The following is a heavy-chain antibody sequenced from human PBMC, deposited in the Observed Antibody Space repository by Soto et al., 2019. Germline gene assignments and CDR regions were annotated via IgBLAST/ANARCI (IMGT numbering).Heavy chain of an antibody. V-gene: IGHV4-34*01. J-gene: IGHJ6*02. D-gene: IGHD5-12*01. CDR1: GGSFSGYY. CDR2: INHSGST. CDR3: AGLPDRYYYYGMDV. Sequence: SLTCAVYGGSFSGYYWSWIRQPPGKGLEWIGEINHSGSTNYNPSLKSRVTISVDTSKNQFSLKLSSVTAADTAVYYCAGLPDRYYYYGMDVWGQGTTGTVSS.